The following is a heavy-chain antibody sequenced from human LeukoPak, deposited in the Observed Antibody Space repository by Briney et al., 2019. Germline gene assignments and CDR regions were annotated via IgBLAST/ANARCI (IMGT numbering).Heavy chain of an antibody. D-gene: IGHD1-26*01. Sequence: GGSLRLSCAASGFTFSSFAMHWVRQAPGKGLEWVSVISYDGNTRYYADSVKGRFTISRDNSQNTLFLQMSSLRAEDTAVYYCARGGWELLGGRAEYFQNSGQGTLVTVSS. CDR2: ISYDGNTR. V-gene: IGHV3-30-3*01. CDR1: GFTFSSFA. CDR3: ARGGWELLGGRAEYFQN. J-gene: IGHJ1*01.